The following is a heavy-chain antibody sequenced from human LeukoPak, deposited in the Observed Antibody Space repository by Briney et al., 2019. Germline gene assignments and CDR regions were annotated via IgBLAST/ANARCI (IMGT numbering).Heavy chain of an antibody. CDR1: GFTFSSYA. Sequence: PGGSLRLSCAASGFTFSSYAMSWVRQAPGKGLEWVSAISGSGGSTYYADSVKGRFTISRDNSKNTLYLQMNSLRAEDTAVYYCAKLPFYDYVWGSYRPTDYWGQGTLVTVSS. CDR2: ISGSGGST. D-gene: IGHD3-16*02. J-gene: IGHJ4*02. V-gene: IGHV3-23*01. CDR3: AKLPFYDYVWGSYRPTDY.